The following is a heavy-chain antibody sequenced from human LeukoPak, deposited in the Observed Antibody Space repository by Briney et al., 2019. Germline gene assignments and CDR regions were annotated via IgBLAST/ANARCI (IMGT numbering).Heavy chain of an antibody. V-gene: IGHV3-30-3*01. Sequence: GRSLRLSCAASGFTFSSYAMHWVRQAPGKGLEWVAVISYDGSNKYYADSVKGRFTISRDNSKNTQYLQMNSLRAEDTAVYYCASYDILTGYPGYWGQGTLVTVSS. D-gene: IGHD3-9*01. CDR3: ASYDILTGYPGY. CDR2: ISYDGSNK. J-gene: IGHJ4*02. CDR1: GFTFSSYA.